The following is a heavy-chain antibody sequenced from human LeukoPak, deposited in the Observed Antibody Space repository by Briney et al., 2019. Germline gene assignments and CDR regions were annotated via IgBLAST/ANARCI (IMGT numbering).Heavy chain of an antibody. Sequence: GGSLRLSCAASGFTFSSYGMHWVHQAPGKGLEWVAVISYDGSNKYYADSVKGRFTISRDNSKNTLYLQMNSLRAEDTAVYYCARPGAAQGAFDIWGQGTMVTVSS. CDR3: ARPGAAQGAFDI. CDR1: GFTFSSYG. J-gene: IGHJ3*02. CDR2: ISYDGSNK. D-gene: IGHD7-27*01. V-gene: IGHV3-30*03.